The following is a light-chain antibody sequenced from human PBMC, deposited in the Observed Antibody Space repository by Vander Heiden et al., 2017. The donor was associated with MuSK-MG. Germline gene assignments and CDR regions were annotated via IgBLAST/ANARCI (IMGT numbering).Light chain of an antibody. CDR1: SSNIRAGYD. CDR2: GNS. CDR3: QSYDSSLTV. J-gene: IGLJ2*01. Sequence: QSVLTQPPSVSGAPGQRVTISCTGSSSNIRAGYDVHWYQQLPGTAPNLLIYGNSNRPSGVPDRFSGSKSGTSAALAIPGLQAEDEADYYCQSYDSSLTVFGGGTKLTVL. V-gene: IGLV1-40*01.